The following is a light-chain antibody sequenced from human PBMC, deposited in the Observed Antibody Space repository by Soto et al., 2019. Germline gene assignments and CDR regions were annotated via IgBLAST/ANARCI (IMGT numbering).Light chain of an antibody. J-gene: IGKJ1*01. V-gene: IGKV3-20*01. CDR3: QQYGSSLWT. CDR2: DTS. Sequence: EIVLTQSPGTLSLSPGERATLSCRASQSVSSSYLAWYQQKPGQAPRLLIYDTSSRATGIPDRFSRSGSGTDFTLTISRLEPEDVAVYYCQQYGSSLWTFGQGTKVEIK. CDR1: QSVSSSY.